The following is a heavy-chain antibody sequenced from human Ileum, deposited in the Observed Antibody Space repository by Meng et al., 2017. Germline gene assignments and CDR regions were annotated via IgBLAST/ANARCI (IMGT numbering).Heavy chain of an antibody. CDR2: ISHSGSA. CDR3: ARHGGYSQDF. D-gene: IGHD4-23*01. CDR1: SGSISSNTY. J-gene: IGHJ4*02. Sequence: QVQLPESGPGLVRPSGTLSRTCAVSSGSISSNTYWSWVRQPPGKGLEWIGQISHSGSAYYNPSLKSRVTMSVDKSKSQFSLMLTSVTAADTAIYYCARHGGYSQDFWGQGTLVTVSS. V-gene: IGHV4-4*02.